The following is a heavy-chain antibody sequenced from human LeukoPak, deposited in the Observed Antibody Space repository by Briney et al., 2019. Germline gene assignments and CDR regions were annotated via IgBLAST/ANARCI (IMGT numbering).Heavy chain of an antibody. CDR1: GFTVSSNY. CDR2: IYSGGST. J-gene: IGHJ6*03. D-gene: IGHD5-12*01. V-gene: IGHV3-53*01. Sequence: GGSLGLSCAASGFTVSSNYMSWVRQAPGKGLEWVSVIYSGGSTYYADSVKGRFTISRDNSKNTLYLQMNSLRAEDTAVYYCARRGYDGYYYYYMDVWGKGTMVTVSS. CDR3: ARRGYDGYYYYYMDV.